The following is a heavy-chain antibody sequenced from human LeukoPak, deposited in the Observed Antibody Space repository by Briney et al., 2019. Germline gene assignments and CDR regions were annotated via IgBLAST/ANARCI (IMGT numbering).Heavy chain of an antibody. Sequence: PGGSLRLSXAASGFTVSRNYMSWVRQAPGKGLEWVSVIYSGGNTYYADFVKGRFTISRDNSKNTLYLQINSLTAEDTAVYYCANLPRGDYWGLRTLVTVSS. CDR1: GFTVSRNY. CDR3: ANLPRGDY. V-gene: IGHV3-53*01. CDR2: IYSGGNT. D-gene: IGHD3-10*01. J-gene: IGHJ4*02.